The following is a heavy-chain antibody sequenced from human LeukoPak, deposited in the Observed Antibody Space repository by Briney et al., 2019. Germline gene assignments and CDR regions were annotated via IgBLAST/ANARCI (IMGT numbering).Heavy chain of an antibody. CDR3: ARGESFAFDV. J-gene: IGHJ3*01. V-gene: IGHV3-23*01. Sequence: PGGSLRLSWVGSGFIFSSYDMGWVRQAPGKGLEWVSSISRAGDRTYYEDSVKGRFTISRDNSRNTMYLQMNSLRAEDTAVYYCARGESFAFDVWGQGTMVTVSS. CDR1: GFIFSSYD. CDR2: ISRAGDRT.